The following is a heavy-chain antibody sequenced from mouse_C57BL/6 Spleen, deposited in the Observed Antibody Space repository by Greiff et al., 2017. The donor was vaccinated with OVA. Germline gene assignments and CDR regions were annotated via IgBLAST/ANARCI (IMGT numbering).Heavy chain of an antibody. CDR3: AKGSNYGHDFDY. V-gene: IGHV5-17*01. D-gene: IGHD1-2*01. J-gene: IGHJ2*01. CDR1: GFTFSDYG. CDR2: ISSGSSTI. Sequence: EVQGVESGGGLVKPGGSLKLSCAASGFTFSDYGMHWVRQAPEKGLEWVAYISSGSSTIYYADTVKGRFAISRDNAKNTLFLQMTSLRSEDTAMYYCAKGSNYGHDFDYWGQGTTLTVAS.